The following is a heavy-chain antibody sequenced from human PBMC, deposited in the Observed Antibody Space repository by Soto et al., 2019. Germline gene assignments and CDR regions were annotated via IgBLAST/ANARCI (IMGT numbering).Heavy chain of an antibody. J-gene: IGHJ6*02. CDR1: GSSLSRHY. V-gene: IGHV4-59*03. D-gene: IGHD2-21*02. CDR3: HGADGYGVDV. CDR2: MDYSGRT. Sequence: QMQLQESGPGLVKPSETLSLTCSVSGSSLSRHYWSWIRLPPGGGLEWIGFMDYSGRTNYNPSFTSRITMSVDTSRNQFSLKLDLVTAADTALYYCHGADGYGVDVWGQGTTVIVSS.